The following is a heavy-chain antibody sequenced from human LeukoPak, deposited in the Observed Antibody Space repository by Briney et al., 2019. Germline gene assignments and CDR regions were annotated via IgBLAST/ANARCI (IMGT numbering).Heavy chain of an antibody. J-gene: IGHJ4*02. CDR1: GFTFSNYW. CDR2: IKQDGSEK. D-gene: IGHD3-22*01. CDR3: AKCPSLYYYDSSGYGGGFDY. V-gene: IGHV3-7*03. Sequence: GGSLRLSCEVSGFTFSNYWMTWVRQAPGKGQECVANIKQDGSEKYYVDSVKGRFTISRDNSKNTLYLQMNSLRAEDTAVYYCAKCPSLYYYDSSGYGGGFDYWGQGTLVTVSS.